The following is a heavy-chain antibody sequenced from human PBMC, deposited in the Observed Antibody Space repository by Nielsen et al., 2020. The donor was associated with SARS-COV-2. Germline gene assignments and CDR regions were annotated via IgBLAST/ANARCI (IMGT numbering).Heavy chain of an antibody. CDR1: GYSFTNYW. CDR3: ARLGYGDFGGADY. CDR2: MYPGDSDT. Sequence: GESLKISCKVSGYSFTNYWIGWVRQMPGKGLEWMGIMYPGDSDTRYSPSFQGQVTISADRSSSTAYLQWSSLKASDTAMYFCARLGYGDFGGADYWGQGTLVTVSS. D-gene: IGHD4-17*01. J-gene: IGHJ4*02. V-gene: IGHV5-51*01.